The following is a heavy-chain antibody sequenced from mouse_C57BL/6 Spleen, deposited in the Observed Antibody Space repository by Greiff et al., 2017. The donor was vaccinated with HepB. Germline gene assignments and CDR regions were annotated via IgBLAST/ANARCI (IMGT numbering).Heavy chain of an antibody. J-gene: IGHJ4*01. D-gene: IGHD2-3*01. V-gene: IGHV5-16*01. CDR2: INYDGSST. Sequence: DVMLVESEGGLVQPGSSMKLSCTASGFTFSDYYMAWVRQVPEKGLEWVANINYDGSSTYYLDSLKSRFIISRDNAKNILYLQMSSLKSEDTATYYCARETGYDGYYSPYAMDYWGQGTSVTVSS. CDR1: GFTFSDYY. CDR3: ARETGYDGYYSPYAMDY.